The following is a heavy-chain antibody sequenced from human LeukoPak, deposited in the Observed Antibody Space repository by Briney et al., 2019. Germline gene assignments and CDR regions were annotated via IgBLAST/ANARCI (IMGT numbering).Heavy chain of an antibody. V-gene: IGHV3-30*02. D-gene: IGHD2-15*01. CDR3: AGTPDSYVVVRPLEY. CDR2: IRYDGSNK. J-gene: IGHJ4*02. Sequence: GGSLRLSCAASGFTFSDYGMHWVRQAPGKGLEWVAFIRYDGSNKYYADSVKGRFIISRDNSKNTLYLQMNSLRTEDTAVYYCAGTPDSYVVVRPLEYWGQGTLVTVSS. CDR1: GFTFSDYG.